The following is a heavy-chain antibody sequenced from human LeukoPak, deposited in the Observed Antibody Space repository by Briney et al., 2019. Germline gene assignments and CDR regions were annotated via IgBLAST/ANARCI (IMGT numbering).Heavy chain of an antibody. D-gene: IGHD2-21*02. CDR2: IYPGDSDT. V-gene: IGHV5-51*01. CDR3: ARRRYCGGDCYDRAFDI. J-gene: IGHJ3*02. Sequence: GESLKISCKGSGYSFTSYWIGWVRQMPGKGLEWMGIIYPGDSDTRYSPSFQGQVTISADKSISTAYLQWSSLKASDTAMYYCARRRYCGGDCYDRAFDIWGQGTMVIVSS. CDR1: GYSFTSYW.